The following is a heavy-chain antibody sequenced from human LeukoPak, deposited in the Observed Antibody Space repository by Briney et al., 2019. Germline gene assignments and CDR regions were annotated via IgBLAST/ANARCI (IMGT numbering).Heavy chain of an antibody. D-gene: IGHD3-22*01. CDR3: AREADSSGYRTLFY. Sequence: ASVKVSCKASGYTFTGYYMHWVRQAPGQGLEWMGWINPNSGGTNYAQKFQGRVTMTRDTSISTAYMELSRLRSDDTAVYYCAREADSSGYRTLFYWGQGTLVTVSS. CDR1: GYTFTGYY. J-gene: IGHJ4*02. V-gene: IGHV1-2*02. CDR2: INPNSGGT.